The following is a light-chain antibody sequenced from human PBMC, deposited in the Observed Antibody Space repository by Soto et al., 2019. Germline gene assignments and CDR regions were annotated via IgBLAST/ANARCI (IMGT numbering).Light chain of an antibody. V-gene: IGKV3D-15*01. CDR1: QSVGNS. Sequence: PGERATLSCRASQSVGNSLAWYRQQPGQAPRLLIYDASIRATGIPDRFSGSGSGTDFTPTISSLQSEDFAVYYCQQYNNWPSPITCGQGTRREIK. J-gene: IGKJ5*01. CDR2: DAS. CDR3: QQYNNWPSPIT.